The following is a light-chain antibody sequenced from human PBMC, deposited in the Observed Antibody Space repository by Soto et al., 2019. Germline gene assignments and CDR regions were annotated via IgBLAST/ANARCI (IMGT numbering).Light chain of an antibody. CDR2: WSS. Sequence: DIVMTQSPDSLALSAGERATINCKSSQSLLYSANNKNYVAWYQKKPGQPPRLLVYWSSTRKSGVPDRFSGSGSGTDFTLTISSLQAEDVAVYFCQQFYSTPPTFGGGTKVEI. CDR3: QQFYSTPPT. J-gene: IGKJ4*01. CDR1: QSLLYSANNKNY. V-gene: IGKV4-1*01.